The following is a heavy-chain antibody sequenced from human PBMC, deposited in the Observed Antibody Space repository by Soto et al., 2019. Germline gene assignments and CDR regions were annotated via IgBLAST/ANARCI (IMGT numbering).Heavy chain of an antibody. Sequence: QVQLQESGPGLVKPSQTLSLTCTVSGGSISSGGYYWSWIRQHPGKGLEWIGYIYYSGSTYYNPCHKSRVTISVATSKNHFSLKLSSVTAADTAVYYCARGGGLEGDGMDVWGQGTTVTVSS. V-gene: IGHV4-31*03. CDR1: GGSISSGGYY. D-gene: IGHD3-10*01. CDR2: IYYSGST. CDR3: ARGGGLEGDGMDV. J-gene: IGHJ6*02.